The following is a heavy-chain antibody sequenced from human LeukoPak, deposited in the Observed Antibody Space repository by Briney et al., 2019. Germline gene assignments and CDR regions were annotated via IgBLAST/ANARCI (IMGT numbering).Heavy chain of an antibody. CDR3: AKGDYYYNNTYYYRHAFDY. V-gene: IGHV1-69*13. CDR1: GGTFSSYA. CDR2: IIPIFGTA. J-gene: IGHJ4*02. Sequence: SVKVSCKASGGTFSSYAISWVRQAPGQGLEWMGGIIPIFGTANYAQKFQGRVTITADESTSTAYMELSSLRSEDTAVYYCAKGDYYYNNTYYYRHAFDYWGQGTLVIVSS. D-gene: IGHD3-22*01.